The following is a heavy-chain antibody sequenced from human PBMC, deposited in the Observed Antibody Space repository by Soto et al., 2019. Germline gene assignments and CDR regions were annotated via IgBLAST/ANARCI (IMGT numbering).Heavy chain of an antibody. D-gene: IGHD6-13*01. J-gene: IGHJ4*02. CDR2: IGGTGART. V-gene: IGHV3-23*01. CDR1: GFAFSFYA. CDR3: TSTYSSNWYAGN. Sequence: GGSLRLSCVGSGFAFSFYAMTWVRQAPGKGLEWVSGIGGTGARTHYADSVKARFTISRDNSKNTLYLQMNSLRAEDTAVYYCTSTYSSNWYAGNWGQGTLVTVYS.